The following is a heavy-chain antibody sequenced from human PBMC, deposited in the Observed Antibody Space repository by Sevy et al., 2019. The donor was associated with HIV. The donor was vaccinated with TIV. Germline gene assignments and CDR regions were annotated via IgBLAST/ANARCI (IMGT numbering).Heavy chain of an antibody. CDR3: ARDASSYCTSYSCYGGGFDP. Sequence: SVKVSCKASGGTFSSYAINWVRQAPGQGLEWMGRIIPIPGIPNYAREFQGRATITADKSTGTADMELSSLSSEDTALYYCARDASSYCTSYSCYGGGFDPWGQGTLVTVSS. D-gene: IGHD2-2*01. J-gene: IGHJ5*02. CDR2: IIPIPGIP. CDR1: GGTFSSYA. V-gene: IGHV1-69*04.